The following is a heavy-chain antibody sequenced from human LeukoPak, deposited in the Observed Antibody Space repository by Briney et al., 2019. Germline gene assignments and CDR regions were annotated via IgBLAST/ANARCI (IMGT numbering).Heavy chain of an antibody. Sequence: QPGGFLRLSCAASGFTVSSNYMSWVRQAPGKGLEWVSVIYSGGSTYYADSVKGRFTISRDNSKNTLYLQMNSLRAEDTAVYYCARDRGAGSSSSGYWGQGTLVTVSS. CDR3: ARDRGAGSSSSGY. CDR2: IYSGGST. V-gene: IGHV3-66*01. J-gene: IGHJ4*02. D-gene: IGHD6-13*01. CDR1: GFTVSSNY.